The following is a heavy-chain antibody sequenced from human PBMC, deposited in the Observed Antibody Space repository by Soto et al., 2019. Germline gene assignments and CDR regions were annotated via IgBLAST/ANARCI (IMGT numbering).Heavy chain of an antibody. CDR3: ARDVVPAATYDYYYGMDV. CDR1: VFTFSSYG. D-gene: IGHD2-2*01. J-gene: IGHJ6*02. CDR2: ISFDGSNK. V-gene: IGHV3-30*03. Sequence: GGSLRLSCAASVFTFSSYGMHWVRQAPGKGLAWVALISFDGSNKYYADSVKGRFTISRDSSKNTLYLQMNSLRAEDTAVYYCARDVVPAATYDYYYGMDVWGQGTTVTVSS.